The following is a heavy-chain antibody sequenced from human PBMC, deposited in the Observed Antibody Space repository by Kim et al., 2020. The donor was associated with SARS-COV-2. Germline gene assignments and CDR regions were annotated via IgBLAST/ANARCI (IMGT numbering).Heavy chain of an antibody. Sequence: SQTLSLTCAISGDSVSSNSAAWNWIRQSPSRGLEWLGRTYYRSKWYNDYAVSVKSRITINPDTSKNQFSLQLNSVTPEDTAVYYCAREALYNWNYGGFDYYYYMDVWGKGTTVTVSS. V-gene: IGHV6-1*01. CDR3: AREALYNWNYGGFDYYYYMDV. CDR2: TYYRSKWYN. CDR1: GDSVSSNSAA. D-gene: IGHD1-7*01. J-gene: IGHJ6*03.